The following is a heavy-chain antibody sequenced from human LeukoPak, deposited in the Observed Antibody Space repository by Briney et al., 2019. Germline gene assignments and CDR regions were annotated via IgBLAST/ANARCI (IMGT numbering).Heavy chain of an antibody. CDR1: GFTFRRCS. Sequence: GWSLRLSRAACGFTFRRCSMKGVRQAPAKGLEWVSSISSISSYIYYADAVKGRFTISRDNAKNSLHLQMNSVIAEDTAVYYWARDSDFPAVYYGSGTGRESWFDPWGQGTLVTVSS. D-gene: IGHD3-10*01. CDR3: ARDSDFPAVYYGSGTGRESWFDP. V-gene: IGHV3-21*01. CDR2: ISSISSYI. J-gene: IGHJ5*02.